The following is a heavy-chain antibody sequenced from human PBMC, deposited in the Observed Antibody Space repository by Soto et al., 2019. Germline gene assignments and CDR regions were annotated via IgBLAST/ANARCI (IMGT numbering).Heavy chain of an antibody. J-gene: IGHJ4*02. CDR1: GFTFSSYA. V-gene: IGHV3-30-3*01. CDR3: ARCIAVAVTGYFDY. CDR2: ISYDGSNK. D-gene: IGHD6-19*01. Sequence: VGSLRLSCAASGFTFSSYAMHWVRQAPGKGLEWVAVISYDGSNKYYANSVKGRFTISRDNSKNTLYLQMNSLRAEDTAVYYCARCIAVAVTGYFDYWGQGTLVTVSS.